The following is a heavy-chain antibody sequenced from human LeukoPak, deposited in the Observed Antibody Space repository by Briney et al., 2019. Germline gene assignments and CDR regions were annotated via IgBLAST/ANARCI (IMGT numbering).Heavy chain of an antibody. CDR3: AREDSSGWLDY. Sequence: ASVKVSCKASGYTFTSYDINWVRQATGQGLEWMGWINTSNGNTNYAQQLQGRVTMTTDTSTSTAYMELRSLRSDDTAVYYCAREDSSGWLDYWGQGTLVTVSS. CDR1: GYTFTSYD. CDR2: INTSNGNT. V-gene: IGHV1-18*01. D-gene: IGHD6-19*01. J-gene: IGHJ4*02.